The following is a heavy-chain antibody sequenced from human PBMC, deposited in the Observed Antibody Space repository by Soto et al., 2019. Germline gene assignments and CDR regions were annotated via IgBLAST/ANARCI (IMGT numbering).Heavy chain of an antibody. CDR2: IYYSGST. CDR1: GGSISSGDYY. D-gene: IGHD6-13*01. Sequence: PSETLSLTCTVSGGSISSGDYYWSWIRQPPGKGLEWIGYIYYSGSTYYNPSLKSRVTISVDTSKNQFSLKLSSVTAADTAVYYCASSSSWYPYFDYWGQGTLVTVSS. J-gene: IGHJ4*02. CDR3: ASSSSWYPYFDY. V-gene: IGHV4-30-4*01.